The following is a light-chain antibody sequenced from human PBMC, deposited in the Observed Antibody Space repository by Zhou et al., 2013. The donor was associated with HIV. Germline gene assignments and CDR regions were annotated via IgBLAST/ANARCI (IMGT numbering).Light chain of an antibody. Sequence: DIQVTQSPSSLSASVGDRVTMTCRASQSITSYLNWYQQKPGKAPKLLICSASTLQSGVPSRFSGSGSGTDFTLTISSLQPEDFATYYCQQSYSTPLTFGGGTKVEIK. J-gene: IGKJ4*01. CDR1: QSITSY. CDR2: SAS. CDR3: QQSYSTPLT. V-gene: IGKV1-39*01.